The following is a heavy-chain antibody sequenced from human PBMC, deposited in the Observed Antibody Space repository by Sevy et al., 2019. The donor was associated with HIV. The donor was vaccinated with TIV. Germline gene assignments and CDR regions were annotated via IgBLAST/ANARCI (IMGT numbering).Heavy chain of an antibody. J-gene: IGHJ4*01. D-gene: IGHD3-22*01. CDR3: AIDPRRDGMIVDQFET. Sequence: GGSLRLSCAASGLSFSNAWMAWVRQAPGKGLEWVGRIRSKTGGGTTDFAAFAKGKFTISRDDPQNSLYLQLNSLKTEDTAFYYCAIDPRRDGMIVDQFETWGHGTLVTVSS. CDR2: IRSKTGGGTT. CDR1: GLSFSNAW. V-gene: IGHV3-15*01.